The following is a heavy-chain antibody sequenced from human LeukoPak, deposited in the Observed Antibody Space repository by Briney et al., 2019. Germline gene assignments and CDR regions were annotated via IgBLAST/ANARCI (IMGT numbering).Heavy chain of an antibody. CDR2: IYYSGST. J-gene: IGHJ4*02. D-gene: IGHD6-19*01. CDR1: GGSISSYY. Sequence: SETLSLTCTVSGGSISSYYWSWIRQPPGKGLEWIGCIYYSGSTNYNPSLKSRVTISVDTSKNQFSLKLSSVTAADTAVYYCARGSRDSSGWYIRTRAFDYWGQGTLVTVSS. CDR3: ARGSRDSSGWYIRTRAFDY. V-gene: IGHV4-59*01.